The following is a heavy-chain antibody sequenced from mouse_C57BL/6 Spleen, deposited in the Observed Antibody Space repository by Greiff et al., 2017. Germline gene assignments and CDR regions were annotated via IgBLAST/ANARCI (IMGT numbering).Heavy chain of an antibody. D-gene: IGHD2-4*01. J-gene: IGHJ2*01. CDR1: GYTFTSYT. Sequence: VQLQQSGAELARPGASVKMSCKASGYTFTSYTMHWVKQRPGQGLEWFGYINPSSGYTKYTQKFKDQATLTADKSSSTAYMQLSSLTSEDSAVYYCASCDYEGDYWGQGTTRTVSS. CDR2: INPSSGYT. CDR3: ASCDYEGDY. V-gene: IGHV1-4*01.